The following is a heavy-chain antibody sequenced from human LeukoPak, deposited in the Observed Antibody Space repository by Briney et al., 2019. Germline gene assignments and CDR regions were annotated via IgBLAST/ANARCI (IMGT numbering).Heavy chain of an antibody. CDR3: ARADGYYYGMDV. CDR2: IYYSGST. V-gene: IGHV4-59*01. Sequence: PSETLSLTCTVSGGSISSYHWSWIRQPPGKGLEWIGYIYYSGSTDYNPSLKSRVTILVDTSKNQSSLKLSSVTAADTAVYYCARADGYYYGMDVWGQGTTVTVSS. CDR1: GGSISSYH. J-gene: IGHJ6*02.